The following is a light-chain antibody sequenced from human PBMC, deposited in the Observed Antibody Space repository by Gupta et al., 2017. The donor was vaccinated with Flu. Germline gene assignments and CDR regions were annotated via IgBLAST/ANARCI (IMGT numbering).Light chain of an antibody. CDR2: CEN. CDR1: ILRKYH. CDR3: NSRDSSTYLGG. J-gene: IGLJ3*02. V-gene: IGLV3-19*01. Sequence: SSELTQDPTVSVALGQTVRITCQGDILRKYHATWYQQKSGQVPVLVLDCENNRPAGIPARCSGSRSGKKDSLHISGAEAEDEADYYCNSRDSSTYLGGFGGGNKMPV.